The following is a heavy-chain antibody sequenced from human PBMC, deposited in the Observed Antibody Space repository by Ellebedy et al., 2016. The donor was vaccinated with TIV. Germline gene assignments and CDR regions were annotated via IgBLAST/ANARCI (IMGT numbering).Heavy chain of an antibody. Sequence: GESLKISCTASGFTFGDYAMSWVRQAPGKGLEWVGFIRSKAYGGTTEYAASVKGRFTISRDDSKSIAYLQMNSLKTEDTAVYYCTREAMVRGAAINYYYYGMDVWGQGTTVTVSS. CDR2: IRSKAYGGTT. CDR3: TREAMVRGAAINYYYYGMDV. D-gene: IGHD3-10*01. CDR1: GFTFGDYA. V-gene: IGHV3-49*04. J-gene: IGHJ6*02.